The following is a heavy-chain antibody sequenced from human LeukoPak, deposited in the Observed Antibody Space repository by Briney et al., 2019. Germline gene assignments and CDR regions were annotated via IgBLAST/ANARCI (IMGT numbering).Heavy chain of an antibody. CDR2: IEWNGGRR. D-gene: IGHD3-22*01. CDR3: ASVPDDASGNSRYYFKT. CDR1: GFRLDAFG. V-gene: IGHV3-20*04. Sequence: GGSLRLSCAASGFRLDAFGMSWVRQVPGKGLGWVSGIEWNGGRREYADSVKGRFTISRDNAKNSLYLQMKNLRAEDTALYYCASVPDDASGNSRYYFKTWGQGTLVTVSS. J-gene: IGHJ4*02.